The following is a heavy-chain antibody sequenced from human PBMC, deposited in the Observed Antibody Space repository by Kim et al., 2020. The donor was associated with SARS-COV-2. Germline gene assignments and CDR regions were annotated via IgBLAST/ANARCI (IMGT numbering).Heavy chain of an antibody. CDR1: GGSFSGYY. D-gene: IGHD5-18*01. Sequence: SETLSLTCAVYGGSFSGYYWSWIRQPPGKGLEWIGEINHSGSTNYNPSLKSRVTISVDTSKNQFSLKLSSVTAADTAVYYCARYVDTAMVVDYWGQGTLVTVSS. CDR3: ARYVDTAMVVDY. V-gene: IGHV4-34*01. J-gene: IGHJ4*02. CDR2: INHSGST.